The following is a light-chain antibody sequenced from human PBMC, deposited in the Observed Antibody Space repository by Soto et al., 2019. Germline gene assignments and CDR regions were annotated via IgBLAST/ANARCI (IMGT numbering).Light chain of an antibody. CDR1: QSVTSN. CDR3: QQYNKWPLT. J-gene: IGKJ4*01. CDR2: GPS. Sequence: EIVMTQSPATLSVSPGDRATLSCRASQSVTSNLAWYQQKPGQAPRLLIYGPSTRATGFPARFSGSGSGTEFTLTISSLQSEDFAVYYCQQYNKWPLTFGGGTKVEIK. V-gene: IGKV3-15*01.